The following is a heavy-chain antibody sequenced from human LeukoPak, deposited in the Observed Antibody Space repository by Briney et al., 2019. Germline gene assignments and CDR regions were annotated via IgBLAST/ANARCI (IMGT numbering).Heavy chain of an antibody. Sequence: ASVKVSCKASGYTFTSYIISWVRQAPGQGLEWMGWINAYNGNTDYAQSVQGRVTMTTDTSTSTAYMEVRSLRSDDTAVYYCARDRHIAAAVYYYYMDVWGKGTPVTVSS. J-gene: IGHJ6*03. CDR3: ARDRHIAAAVYYYYMDV. D-gene: IGHD6-13*01. CDR1: GYTFTSYI. V-gene: IGHV1-18*01. CDR2: INAYNGNT.